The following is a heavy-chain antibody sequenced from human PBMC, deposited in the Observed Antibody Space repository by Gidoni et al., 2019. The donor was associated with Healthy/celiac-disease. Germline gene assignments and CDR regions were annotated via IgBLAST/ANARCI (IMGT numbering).Heavy chain of an antibody. CDR3: ARGVYYYGSGSYYFDY. CDR1: GGSISSRRYY. Sequence: QLQLQESCPGLVKPSETLSLTCTLSGGSISSRRYYWGWIRQPPGKGLEWLGSIYYSGSTYYNPSLKSRVTISVDTSKNQFCLKLSSVTAADTDVYYCARGVYYYGSGSYYFDYWGQGTLVTVSS. V-gene: IGHV4-39*01. CDR2: IYYSGST. J-gene: IGHJ4*02. D-gene: IGHD3-10*01.